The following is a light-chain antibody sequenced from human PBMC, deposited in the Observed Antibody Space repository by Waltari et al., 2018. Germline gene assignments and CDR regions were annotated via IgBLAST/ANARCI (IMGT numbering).Light chain of an antibody. V-gene: IGLV3-19*01. J-gene: IGLJ3*02. Sequence: SSELTQDPAVSVALGQTVRITCQGDSLRQSFASWYQQKPGQAPVLVVFGVGNRPSGIPDRFSGSNSGNPAFLTITGAQADDEADYYCNSRDISGNHWVFGGGTRLTVL. CDR3: NSRDISGNHWV. CDR1: SLRQSF. CDR2: GVG.